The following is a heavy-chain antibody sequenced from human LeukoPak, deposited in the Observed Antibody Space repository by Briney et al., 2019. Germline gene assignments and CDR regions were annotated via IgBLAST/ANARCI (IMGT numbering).Heavy chain of an antibody. CDR1: GFTFSSYA. D-gene: IGHD3-22*01. CDR2: LSGGGGDT. Sequence: SGGSLRLSCAASGFTFSSYAMSWVRQAPGKGPEWVSSLSGGGGDTYYADSVNGRFTISRDNSKKTLYLQINSLRAEDTAVYYCAKDRHYDSRRAYDYWGQGTLVTVSS. J-gene: IGHJ4*02. V-gene: IGHV3-23*01. CDR3: AKDRHYDSRRAYDY.